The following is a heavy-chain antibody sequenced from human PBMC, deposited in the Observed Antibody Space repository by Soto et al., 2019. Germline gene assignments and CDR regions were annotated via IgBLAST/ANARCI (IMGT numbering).Heavy chain of an antibody. CDR2: IYYSGTT. V-gene: IGHV4-39*01. CDR1: GGSVTNTTYF. CDR3: ARNRYAGYSYGLYWFDP. J-gene: IGHJ5*02. D-gene: IGHD5-18*01. Sequence: SETLSLTCVVSGGSVTNTTYFWCWIRQPPGKGPEWIGSIYYSGTTYSNPSLKSRLTMSIDTSKNQFSLKLSSVTAADTAVYYCARNRYAGYSYGLYWFDPWGQGALVTVSS.